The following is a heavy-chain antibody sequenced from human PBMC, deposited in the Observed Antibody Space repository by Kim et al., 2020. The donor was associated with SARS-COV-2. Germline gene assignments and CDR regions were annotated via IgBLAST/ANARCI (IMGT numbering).Heavy chain of an antibody. CDR3: ARSNIVVVVAGLDY. CDR2: ISAYNGNT. Sequence: ASVKVSCKASGYTFTSYGISWVRQAPGQGLEWMGWISAYNGNTNYAQKLQGRVTMTTDTSTSTAYMELRSLRSDDTAVYYCARSNIVVVVAGLDYWGQGTLVTVSS. J-gene: IGHJ4*02. D-gene: IGHD2-15*01. CDR1: GYTFTSYG. V-gene: IGHV1-18*01.